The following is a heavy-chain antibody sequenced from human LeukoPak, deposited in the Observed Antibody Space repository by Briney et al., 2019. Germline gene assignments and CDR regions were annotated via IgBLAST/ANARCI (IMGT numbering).Heavy chain of an antibody. CDR3: ARLDWNYFFDY. CDR1: GGSINSGNYH. CDR2: IYYSGNT. Sequence: PSETLSLTCTVSGGSINSGNYHWGWIRQPPGKGLEWIGSIYYSGNTYYNPSLKSRVTISVDTSKNQSSLKLSSVTAADTAVYYCARLDWNYFFDYWGQGTLVTVSS. V-gene: IGHV4-39*01. D-gene: IGHD1-7*01. J-gene: IGHJ4*02.